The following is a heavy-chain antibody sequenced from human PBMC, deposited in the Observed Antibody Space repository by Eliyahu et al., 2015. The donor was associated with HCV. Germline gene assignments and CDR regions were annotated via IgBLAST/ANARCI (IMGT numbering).Heavy chain of an antibody. V-gene: IGHV3-74*01. CDR3: ARGVGTDY. D-gene: IGHD5-12*01. CDR1: GFTLSSYW. J-gene: IGHJ4*02. CDR2: IHSDGSTT. Sequence: EVQLVESGGGLVQPGGSLRLSCAASGFTLSSYWMHWVLQAPGKGLVWVARIHSDGSTTSYADSAKGRFTISRDNAKNTLYLRMDSLRAEDTGVYYCARGVGTDYWGQGTLVTVSS.